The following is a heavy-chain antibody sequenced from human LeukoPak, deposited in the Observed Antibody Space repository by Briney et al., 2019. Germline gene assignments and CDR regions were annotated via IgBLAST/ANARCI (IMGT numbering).Heavy chain of an antibody. CDR3: AVQRTLWQQVLDH. D-gene: IGHD6-13*01. J-gene: IGHJ4*02. Sequence: GGSLRLSCAASGFTFSSYGMSWVRQAPGKGLEWISAISGSGGSTYYADSVKGRFAISRDNSKNTLYLQMNSLRAEDTAVYYCAVQRTLWQQVLDHWGQGTLVTVSS. V-gene: IGHV3-23*01. CDR2: ISGSGGST. CDR1: GFTFSSYG.